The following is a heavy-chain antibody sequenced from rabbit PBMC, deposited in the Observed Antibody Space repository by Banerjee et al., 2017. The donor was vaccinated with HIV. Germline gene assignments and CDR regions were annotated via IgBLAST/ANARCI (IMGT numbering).Heavy chain of an antibody. J-gene: IGHJ6*01. V-gene: IGHV1S40*01. CDR3: ARDLAGVIGWNFGL. Sequence: QSLEEYGGDLVKPGGTLTLTCTASGFTFTNYWMSWVRQAPGKGLEWIGYIYTDSGSAYYASWAKGRFSISKTSSTTVTLQMTSLTAADTATYFCARDLAGVIGWNFGLWGPGTLVTVS. D-gene: IGHD4-1*01. CDR2: IYTDSGSA. CDR1: GFTFTNYW.